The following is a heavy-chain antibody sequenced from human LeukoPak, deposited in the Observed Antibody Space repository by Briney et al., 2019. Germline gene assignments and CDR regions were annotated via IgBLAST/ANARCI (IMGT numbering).Heavy chain of an antibody. CDR1: GFSLSTSGVG. V-gene: IGHV2-5*01. D-gene: IGHD2-15*01. J-gene: IGHJ4*02. CDR2: IYWNDDK. CDR3: AHVPGVDCNGGTCYPGGVNY. Sequence: SGPTLVNPTQTLTLTCTFSGFSLSTSGVGVGWIRQPPGKALEWLALIYWNDDKRYSPSLRSRLTITKDTSKNQVVLTMTNMDPVDTATYYCAHVPGVDCNGGTCYPGGVNYWGQGTLVTVSS.